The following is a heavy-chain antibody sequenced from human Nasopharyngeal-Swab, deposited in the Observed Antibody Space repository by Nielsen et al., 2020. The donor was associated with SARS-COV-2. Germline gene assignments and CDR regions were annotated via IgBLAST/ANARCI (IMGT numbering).Heavy chain of an antibody. CDR2: IWYDGSNK. Sequence: GGSLRLSCAASGFTFSSYGMHWVRQAPGKGLEWVAVIWYDGSNKYYADSVKGRFTISRDNSKNALYLQMNSLRAEDTAVYYCARNSADFWSGYYWPDYWGQGTLVTVSS. CDR1: GFTFSSYG. CDR3: ARNSADFWSGYYWPDY. J-gene: IGHJ4*02. V-gene: IGHV3-33*01. D-gene: IGHD3-3*01.